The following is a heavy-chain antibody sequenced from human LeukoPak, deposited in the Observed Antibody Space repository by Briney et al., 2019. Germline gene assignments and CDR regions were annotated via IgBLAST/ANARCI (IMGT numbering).Heavy chain of an antibody. CDR3: ARDRGPYGSVNWFDP. J-gene: IGHJ5*02. D-gene: IGHD3-10*01. V-gene: IGHV4-34*01. Sequence: SETLSLTCAVYGGSFSGYYWSWIRQPPGKGLEWIGEINHSGSTNYNPSLKSRVTMSVDTSKNQFSLKLSSVTAADTAVYYCARDRGPYGSVNWFDPWGQGTLVTVSS. CDR1: GGSFSGYY. CDR2: INHSGST.